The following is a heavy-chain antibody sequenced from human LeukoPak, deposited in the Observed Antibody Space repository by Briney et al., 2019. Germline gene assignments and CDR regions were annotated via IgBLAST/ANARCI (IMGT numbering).Heavy chain of an antibody. CDR1: RFTFSGYV. Sequence: PGRSLRLSCAASRFTFSGYVMHWVRQAPGKGLEWVAVIWNDGNNKYYVDSVKGRFTISRDNPKNTLYLQMNSLRAEDTAVYYCARETVMGAVGTFDIWGHGTMVTVSS. D-gene: IGHD6-13*01. V-gene: IGHV3-33*01. CDR3: ARETVMGAVGTFDI. CDR2: IWNDGNNK. J-gene: IGHJ3*02.